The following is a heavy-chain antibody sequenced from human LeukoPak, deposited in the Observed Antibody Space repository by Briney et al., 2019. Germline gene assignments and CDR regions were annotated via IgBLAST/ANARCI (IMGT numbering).Heavy chain of an antibody. V-gene: IGHV4-39*01. D-gene: IGHD4-23*01. Sequence: SETLSLTCTVSGGSISSSSYYWGWIRQPPGKGLEWIGSIYYSGSTYYNPSLKSRVTISVDTSKNQFSLKLSSVTAADTAVYYCVRRPPPSPYGGYFDYWGQGTLVTVSS. J-gene: IGHJ4*02. CDR3: VRRPPPSPYGGYFDY. CDR1: GGSISSSSYY. CDR2: IYYSGST.